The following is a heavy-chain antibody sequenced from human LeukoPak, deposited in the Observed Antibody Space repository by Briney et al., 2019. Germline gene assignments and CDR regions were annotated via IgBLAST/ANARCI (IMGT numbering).Heavy chain of an antibody. CDR3: ARGRYGSGIYYFDY. J-gene: IGHJ4*02. D-gene: IGHD3-10*01. V-gene: IGHV3-23*01. CDR1: GFTFNNFA. Sequence: PGGSLRLSCAASGFTFNNFAMSRVRQAPGKGLEWVSAISGSGSSIYYADSVKGRLTISRDTSKSTLYLQMSSLRAEDTAIYYCARGRYGSGIYYFDYWGQGTLVTVSS. CDR2: ISGSGSSI.